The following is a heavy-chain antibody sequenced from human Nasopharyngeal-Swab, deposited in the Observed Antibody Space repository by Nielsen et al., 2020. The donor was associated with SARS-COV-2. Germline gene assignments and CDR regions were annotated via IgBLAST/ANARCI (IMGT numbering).Heavy chain of an antibody. CDR2: IKQDGSEK. J-gene: IGHJ4*02. Sequence: GESLKISCAASGFTFSSFWMNWVRQAPGKGLEWVANIKQDGSEKYYVDSVKGRFTISRDNAKNSLYFQMNSLRAEGTAVYYCARDHDWFDFWGQGILVTVSS. CDR1: GFTFSSFW. CDR3: ARDHDWFDF. D-gene: IGHD3-9*01. V-gene: IGHV3-7*01.